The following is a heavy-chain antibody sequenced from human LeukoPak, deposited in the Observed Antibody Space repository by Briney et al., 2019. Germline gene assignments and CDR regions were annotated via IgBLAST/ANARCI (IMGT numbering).Heavy chain of an antibody. V-gene: IGHV4-34*01. J-gene: IGHJ4*02. CDR3: ARAGYNYRFDY. Sequence: PSETLSLTCAVYGGSFSGYYWSWICQPPGKGLEWIGEINHSGSTNYNPSLKSRVTISVDTSKNQFSLKLSSVTAADTAVYYCARAGYNYRFDYWGQGTLVTVSS. CDR2: INHSGST. D-gene: IGHD5-24*01. CDR1: GGSFSGYY.